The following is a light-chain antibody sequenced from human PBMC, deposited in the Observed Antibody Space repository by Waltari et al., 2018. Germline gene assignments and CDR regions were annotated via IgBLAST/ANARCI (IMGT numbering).Light chain of an antibody. J-gene: IGKJ2*01. CDR2: RVS. Sequence: DVVMTQSPLSLPVTLGQPASISCRSSHSLVYSDGNTTLNWFQQRPGQSPRRLIYRVSNRDSGVPDRFSGSGSGTDFTLKISRVEPEDVGIYYCMQGTHWPYTFGQGTKLDIK. V-gene: IGKV2-30*01. CDR3: MQGTHWPYT. CDR1: HSLVYSDGNTT.